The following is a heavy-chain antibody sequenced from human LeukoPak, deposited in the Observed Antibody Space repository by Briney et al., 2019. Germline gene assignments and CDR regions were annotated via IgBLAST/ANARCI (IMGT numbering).Heavy chain of an antibody. CDR1: GFTFSSHW. CDR2: INQDGSEK. D-gene: IGHD2-15*01. J-gene: IGHJ4*02. Sequence: GGSLRLSCAASGFTFSSHWMSWVRQAPGKGLEWVANINQDGSEKYYVDSVRGRFTISRDNAKNSLYLQMNSLRVEDTAVYYCARDHVVDGLVFDYWGREPWSPSPQ. CDR3: ARDHVVDGLVFDY. V-gene: IGHV3-7*01.